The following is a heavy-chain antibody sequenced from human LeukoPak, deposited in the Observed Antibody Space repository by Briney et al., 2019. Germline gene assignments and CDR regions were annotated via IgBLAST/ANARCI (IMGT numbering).Heavy chain of an antibody. D-gene: IGHD6-19*01. J-gene: IGHJ5*02. V-gene: IGHV1-69*01. CDR3: ATSGEQWLDDP. CDR1: GGTFSSYA. Sequence: VASVKVSCKASGGTFSSYAISWVRQAPGQGLEWMGGIIPIFGTANYAQKFQGRVTITADESTSTAYMELSSLRSEDTAVYYCATSGEQWLDDPWGQGTLVTVSS. CDR2: IIPIFGTA.